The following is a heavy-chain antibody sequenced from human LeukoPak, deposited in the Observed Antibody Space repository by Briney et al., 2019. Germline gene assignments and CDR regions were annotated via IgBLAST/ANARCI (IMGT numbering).Heavy chain of an antibody. CDR3: ARENWDFDF. V-gene: IGHV3-30*02. J-gene: IGHJ4*02. CDR1: GFTFSNYA. Sequence: GGSLRLSCAASGFTFSNYAIHWVRQAPGKGLEWVASIRFNGNFYADYVKGRFTISRDDSKSTVSLQMDTLRTEDTALYYCARENWDFDFWGQGTLVTVSS. D-gene: IGHD7-27*01. CDR2: IRFNGN.